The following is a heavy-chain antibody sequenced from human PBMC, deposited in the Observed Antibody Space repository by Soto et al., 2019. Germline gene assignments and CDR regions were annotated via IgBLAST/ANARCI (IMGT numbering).Heavy chain of an antibody. CDR1: GNIFTING. V-gene: IGHV1-18*04. Sequence: ASVKVSCKASGNIFTINGFTWVRQAPGQGLEWMGWISAYNGNPNYAQNFQGRVIMTTDTSTRTAYLELRSLRSDDTAVYYCARVPHNFNWVPYGLDVWGQGTTVTVSS. D-gene: IGHD7-27*01. J-gene: IGHJ6*02. CDR3: ARVPHNFNWVPYGLDV. CDR2: ISAYNGNP.